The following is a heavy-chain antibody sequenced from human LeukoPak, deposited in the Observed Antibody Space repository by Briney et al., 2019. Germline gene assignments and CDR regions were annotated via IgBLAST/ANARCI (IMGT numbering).Heavy chain of an antibody. CDR3: GRTGIGSPYYYGIDV. J-gene: IGHJ6*04. CDR2: IYHSGST. D-gene: IGHD1-14*01. V-gene: IGHV4-59*04. CDR1: GGSISSYY. Sequence: SETLSLTCTVSGGSISSYYWSWIRQPPGKGLEWIGYIYHSGSTYYNPSLKSRVTISVDRSKNQFSLKLSSVTAADTAVYYCGRTGIGSPYYYGIDVWGEGPTVTVSS.